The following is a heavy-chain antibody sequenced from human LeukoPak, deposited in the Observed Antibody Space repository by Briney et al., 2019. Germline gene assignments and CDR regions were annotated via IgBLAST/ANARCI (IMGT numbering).Heavy chain of an antibody. J-gene: IGHJ4*02. CDR3: ARDCTGGSCFSDY. V-gene: IGHV3-23*01. Sequence: PGGSLRLSCAASGFTLRDYVMSWVRQAPGKGLVWVSAITSSSGSIYYADSVKGRFTISRDNSKDSLYLQINSLRAEDTAVYYCARDCTGGSCFSDYWGQGTLVTVSS. CDR1: GFTLRDYV. CDR2: ITSSSGSI. D-gene: IGHD2-15*01.